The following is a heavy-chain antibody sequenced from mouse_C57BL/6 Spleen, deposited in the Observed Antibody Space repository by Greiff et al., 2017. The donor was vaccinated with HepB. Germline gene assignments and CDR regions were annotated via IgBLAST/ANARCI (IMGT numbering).Heavy chain of an antibody. CDR2: IDPEDGET. V-gene: IGHV14-2*01. D-gene: IGHD2-5*01. CDR3: ASYSNLFAY. Sequence: EVQLQQSGAELVKPGASVKLSCTASGFNIKDYYMHWVKQRTEQGLEWIGRIDPEDGETKYAPKFQGKATITADTSSNTAYLQLSSLTSEDTAVYYCASYSNLFAYWGQGTLVTVSA. CDR1: GFNIKDYY. J-gene: IGHJ3*01.